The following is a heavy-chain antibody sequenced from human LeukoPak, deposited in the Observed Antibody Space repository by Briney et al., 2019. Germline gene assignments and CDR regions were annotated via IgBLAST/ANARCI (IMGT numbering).Heavy chain of an antibody. CDR2: IYSGGST. V-gene: IGHV3-53*01. J-gene: IGHJ4*02. Sequence: GGSLRLSCAASGLIVSSNYMSWVRQAPGKGLEWVSVIYSGGSTYYADSVKGRFTISRDNSKNTLYLQMNSLRVEDTAVYYGAGGSGSGLDYWGQGTLVTVSA. D-gene: IGHD3-10*01. CDR3: AGGSGSGLDY. CDR1: GLIVSSNY.